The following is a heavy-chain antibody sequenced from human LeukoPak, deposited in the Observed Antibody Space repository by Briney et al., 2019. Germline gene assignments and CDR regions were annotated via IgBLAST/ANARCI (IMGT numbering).Heavy chain of an antibody. CDR1: GGSISSSSYY. D-gene: IGHD1-26*01. V-gene: IGHV4-39*07. CDR3: ARDRWELLNAFDI. Sequence: PSETLSLTCTVSGGSISSSSYYWGWIRQPPGKGLEWIGSIYYSGSTYYNPSLKSRVTISVDTSKNQFSLKLSSVTAADTAVYYCARDRWELLNAFDIWGQGTMVTVSS. J-gene: IGHJ3*02. CDR2: IYYSGST.